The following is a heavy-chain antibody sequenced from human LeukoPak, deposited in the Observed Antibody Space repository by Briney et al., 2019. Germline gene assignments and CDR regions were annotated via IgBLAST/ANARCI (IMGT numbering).Heavy chain of an antibody. CDR3: ATDLGYSYG. J-gene: IGHJ3*01. V-gene: IGHV1-18*01. Sequence: ASAKVSCKASGYSCTSYGISWVRQATGQGLEWMGWISAYNGNTNYAQKLQGRVTMTTDTSTSTAYMELSSLRSEDTAVYYCATDLGYSYGWGQGTMVTVSS. D-gene: IGHD5-18*01. CDR2: ISAYNGNT. CDR1: GYSCTSYG.